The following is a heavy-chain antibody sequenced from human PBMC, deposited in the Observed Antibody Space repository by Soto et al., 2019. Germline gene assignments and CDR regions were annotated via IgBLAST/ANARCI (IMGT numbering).Heavy chain of an antibody. J-gene: IGHJ2*01. D-gene: IGHD4-17*01. CDR1: GYTFTSYS. Sequence: ASVKVSCKASGYTFTSYSISWVRQAPGQGLEWMGWINVSNGYTTYAQKFQGRVTMTTDTSTSTAYMELTSLTSDDTAVYYCARDGYGDSWYFDLWGHGTLVTVSS. CDR2: INVSNGYT. CDR3: ARDGYGDSWYFDL. V-gene: IGHV1-18*01.